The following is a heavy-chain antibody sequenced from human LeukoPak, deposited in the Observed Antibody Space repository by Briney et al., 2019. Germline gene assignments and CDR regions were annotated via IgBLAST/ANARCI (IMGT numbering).Heavy chain of an antibody. Sequence: PSETLSLTCTVSGDSISSSGYYWGWIRQPPGKGLEWIGNTYSSGNTYYSPSLKSRVTISVDTSKSQFSLKLTSVTAADTAVYYCARMESTNTFDVWGQGTMVTVSS. D-gene: IGHD2-8*01. J-gene: IGHJ3*01. V-gene: IGHV4-39*01. CDR2: TYSSGNT. CDR1: GDSISSSGYY. CDR3: ARMESTNTFDV.